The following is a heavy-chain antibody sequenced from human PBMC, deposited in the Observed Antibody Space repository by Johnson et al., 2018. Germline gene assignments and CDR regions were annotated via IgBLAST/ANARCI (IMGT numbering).Heavy chain of an antibody. CDR3: ARDAGVGLQHDAFDV. V-gene: IGHV3-33*01. CDR1: GFIFTSYA. D-gene: IGHD5-24*01. CDR2: IWFDGSNT. J-gene: IGHJ3*01. Sequence: QVQLVESGGGVVRPGRSLRLSCAASGFIFTSYAMHWVRQAPGKGLEWVAVIWFDGSNTYSAAFVKGRFTISRDKSKDTLYLQMNSLRAEDTAVYYCARDAGVGLQHDAFDVWGQGTRVIVSS.